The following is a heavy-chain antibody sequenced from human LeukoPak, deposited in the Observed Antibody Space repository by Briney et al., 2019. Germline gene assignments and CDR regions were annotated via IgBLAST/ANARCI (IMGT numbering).Heavy chain of an antibody. CDR1: GFTFSSYE. D-gene: IGHD3-3*01. V-gene: IGHV3-48*03. CDR3: ARESALYDFWSGYYPPYDAFDI. J-gene: IGHJ3*02. CDR2: ISSSGSTI. Sequence: GGSLRLSCAASGFTFSSYEMNWVRQAPGKGLEWVSYISSSGSTIYYADSVKGRFTISRDNAKNSLYLQMNSLRAEDTAVYYCARESALYDFWSGYYPPYDAFDIWGQGTMFTVSS.